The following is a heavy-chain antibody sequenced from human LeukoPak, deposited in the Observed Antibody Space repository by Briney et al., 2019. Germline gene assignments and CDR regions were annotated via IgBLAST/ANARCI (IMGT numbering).Heavy chain of an antibody. D-gene: IGHD3-22*01. V-gene: IGHV1-69*13. CDR2: IIPIFGTA. CDR1: GGTFSSYA. CDR3: ARGDYDSSGHYFDY. Sequence: GASVKASCKASGGTFSSYAISWVRQAPGQGLEWMGGIIPIFGTANYAQKFQGRVTITADESTSTAYMELSSLRSEDTAVYYCARGDYDSSGHYFDYWGQGTLVTVSS. J-gene: IGHJ4*02.